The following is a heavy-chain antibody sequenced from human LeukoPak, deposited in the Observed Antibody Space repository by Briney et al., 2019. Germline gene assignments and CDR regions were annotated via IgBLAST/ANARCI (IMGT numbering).Heavy chain of an antibody. CDR3: ARDGNYGDSEYFDY. CDR2: ISSSGSTI. D-gene: IGHD4-17*01. CDR1: GFTFSDYY. Sequence: GGSLRLSCAASGFTFSDYYMSWIRQAPGKGLEWVSYISSSGSTIYYANSVKGRFNISRDNAKNSLYLQMNSLRAEDTAVYYCARDGNYGDSEYFDYWGQGTLVTVSS. V-gene: IGHV3-11*01. J-gene: IGHJ4*02.